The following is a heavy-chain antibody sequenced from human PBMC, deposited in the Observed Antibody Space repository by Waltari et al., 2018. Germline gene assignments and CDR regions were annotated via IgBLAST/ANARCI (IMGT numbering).Heavy chain of an antibody. J-gene: IGHJ4*02. CDR2: IISSGSTI. CDR3: ARSMVADY. CDR1: VFCLRPYE. Sequence: EVHRVESGGGLGQSGGSLRLSCSASVFCLRPYERNWVRQPPGKGLEWVSYIISSGSTIYYSDSMKGRFTISRDNAKNSLFLQMNSLRAEDTAVYYCARSMVADYWGQGTLVTVSS. D-gene: IGHD3-10*01. V-gene: IGHV3-48*03.